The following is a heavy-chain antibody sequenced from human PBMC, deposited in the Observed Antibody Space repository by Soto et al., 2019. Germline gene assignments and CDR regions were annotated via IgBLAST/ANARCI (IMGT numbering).Heavy chain of an antibody. CDR2: ISYDGSNK. J-gene: IGHJ4*02. CDR1: GFTFSSYA. CDR3: ASGSGWYYFDY. Sequence: GGSLRLSCAASGFTFSSYAMHWVRQAPGKGLEWVAVISYDGSNKYYADSVKGRFTISRGNSKNTLYLQMNSLRAEDTAVYYCASGSGWYYFDYWGQGTLVTVSS. V-gene: IGHV3-30-3*01. D-gene: IGHD6-19*01.